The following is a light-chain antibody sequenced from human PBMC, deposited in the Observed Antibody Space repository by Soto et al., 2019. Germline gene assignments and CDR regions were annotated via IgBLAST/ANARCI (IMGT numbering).Light chain of an antibody. CDR2: DVS. CDR3: QQYNTFWT. CDR1: QTISSW. V-gene: IGKV1-5*01. Sequence: DIRMTQSPSSLSASVGDTVTITCRASQTISSWLAWYQQKPGKAPKLLIYDVSTLGSGVPSRFSGSGSGTDFTLTISSLQPDDFATYYCQQYNTFWTFGQGTKVDIK. J-gene: IGKJ1*01.